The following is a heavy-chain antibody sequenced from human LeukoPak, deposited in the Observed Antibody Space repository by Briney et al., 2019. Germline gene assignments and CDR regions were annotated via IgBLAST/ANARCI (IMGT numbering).Heavy chain of an antibody. J-gene: IGHJ5*02. CDR2: INPNSGGT. V-gene: IGHV1-2*06. CDR1: GYTFTGYY. CDR3: ARDGPRRYCSGGSCFDRYNWFDP. D-gene: IGHD2-15*01. Sequence: ASVKVSCKASGYTFTGYYMHWVRQAPGQGLEWMGRINPNSGGTNYAQKFQGRVTMTRDTSISTAYMELSRLRSDDTAVYYCARDGPRRYCSGGSCFDRYNWFDPWGQGTLVTVSS.